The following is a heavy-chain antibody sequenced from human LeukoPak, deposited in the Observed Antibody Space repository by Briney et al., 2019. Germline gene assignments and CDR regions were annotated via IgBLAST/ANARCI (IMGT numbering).Heavy chain of an antibody. V-gene: IGHV4-34*01. CDR1: GGSFSGYY. D-gene: IGHD6-19*01. Sequence: SETLSLTCAVYGGSFSGYYWSWIRQPPGKGLEWIGEINHSGSTNYNPSLKSRVTMSVDTSKNQFSLKLSSVTAADTAVYYCARGSLRISSGWYGLDYWGQGTLVTVSS. CDR3: ARGSLRISSGWYGLDY. J-gene: IGHJ4*02. CDR2: INHSGST.